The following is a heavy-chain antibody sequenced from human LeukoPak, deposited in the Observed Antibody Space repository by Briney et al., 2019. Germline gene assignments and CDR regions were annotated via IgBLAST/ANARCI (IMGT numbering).Heavy chain of an antibody. V-gene: IGHV3-23*01. J-gene: IGHJ4*02. D-gene: IGHD2-21*02. CDR1: GFTFSSYA. CDR3: AKDANPYCGGDCYPYYFDY. CDR2: ISGSGGST. Sequence: GGSLRLSCAASGFTFSSYAMSWVRQAPGKGLEWVSAISGSGGSTYYADSVKGRFTISRDNSKHTLYLQMNSLRAEDTAVYYCAKDANPYCGGDCYPYYFDYWGQGTLVTVSS.